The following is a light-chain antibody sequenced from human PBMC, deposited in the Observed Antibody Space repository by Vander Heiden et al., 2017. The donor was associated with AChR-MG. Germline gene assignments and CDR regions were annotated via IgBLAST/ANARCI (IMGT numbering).Light chain of an antibody. CDR2: GAS. V-gene: IGKV1-39*01. Sequence: DIQMTQSPSSLSASVGDRVTITCRASQSIANHLNWYQQKPGKAPNLLIYGASALKSGAPSRFSGSGSGTDFALTISKLQPEDFAVYYCQQSDGIPYTFGQGTKLEIK. CDR1: QSIANH. CDR3: QQSDGIPYT. J-gene: IGKJ2*01.